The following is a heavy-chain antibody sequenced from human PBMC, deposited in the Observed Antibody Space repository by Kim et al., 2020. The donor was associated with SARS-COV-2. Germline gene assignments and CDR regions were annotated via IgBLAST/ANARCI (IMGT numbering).Heavy chain of an antibody. V-gene: IGHV1-2*06. CDR3: ARGHRKQWLAFDY. D-gene: IGHD6-19*01. Sequence: ASVKVSCKASGYTFTGYYMHWVRQAPGQGLEWMGRINPNSGGTNYAQKFQGRVTMTRDTSISTAYMELSRLRSDDTAVYYCARGHRKQWLAFDYWGQGTLVTVSS. J-gene: IGHJ4*02. CDR2: INPNSGGT. CDR1: GYTFTGYY.